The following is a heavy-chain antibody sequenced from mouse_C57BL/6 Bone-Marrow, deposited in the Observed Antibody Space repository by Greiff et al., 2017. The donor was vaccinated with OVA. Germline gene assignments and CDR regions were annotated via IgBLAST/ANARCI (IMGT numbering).Heavy chain of an antibody. Sequence: EVQLQQSGPELVKPGASVKMSCKASGYTFTDYNMHWVKQSHGKSLEWIGYINPNNGGTSYNQKFKGKATLTVNKSSSTSYMELLSLTSEDSAVYYCARGDGYYFYYFDYWGQGTTLTVSS. J-gene: IGHJ2*01. V-gene: IGHV1-22*01. D-gene: IGHD2-3*01. CDR2: INPNNGGT. CDR3: ARGDGYYFYYFDY. CDR1: GYTFTDYN.